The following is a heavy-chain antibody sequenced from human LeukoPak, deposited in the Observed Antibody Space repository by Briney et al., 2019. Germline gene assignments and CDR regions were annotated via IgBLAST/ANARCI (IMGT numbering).Heavy chain of an antibody. D-gene: IGHD2-15*01. CDR3: ASSDIVVVVAAPGWFDP. CDR1: GGSISSSSYY. V-gene: IGHV4-39*01. Sequence: SETLSLTCTVSGGSISSSSYYWSWIRQPPGKGLEWIGSIYYSGSTYYNPSLKSRVTISVDTSKNQFSLKLSSVTAADTAVYYCASSDIVVVVAAPGWFDPWGQGTLVTVSS. J-gene: IGHJ5*02. CDR2: IYYSGST.